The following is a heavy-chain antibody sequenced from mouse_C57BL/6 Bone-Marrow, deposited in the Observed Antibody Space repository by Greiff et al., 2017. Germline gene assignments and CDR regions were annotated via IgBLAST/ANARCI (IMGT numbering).Heavy chain of an antibody. CDR3: ARDEGDSSGNDY. D-gene: IGHD3-2*02. CDR1: GFTFSSYA. CDR2: ISDGGSYT. V-gene: IGHV5-4*01. Sequence: DVKLVESGGGLVKPGGSLKLSCAASGFTFSSYAMSWVRQTPEKRLEWVATISDGGSYTYYPHNVKGRFTISRDNAKNTLYLQMSHLKSEDTDRYHRARDEGDSSGNDYWGQGTLVTVSA. J-gene: IGHJ3*01.